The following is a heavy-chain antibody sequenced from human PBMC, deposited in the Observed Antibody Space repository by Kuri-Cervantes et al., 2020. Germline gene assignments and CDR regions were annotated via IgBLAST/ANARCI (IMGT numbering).Heavy chain of an antibody. V-gene: IGHV1-18*01. CDR3: ARGAYSGSYYWFDP. CDR2: VSAYNGNT. Sequence: ASVKVSCKASGYTFTSYGISWVRQAPGQGLEWMGWVSAYNGNTNYAQKLQGRVTMTTDTSTSTAYMALRSLRSDDTAVYYCARGAYSGSYYWFDPWGQGTLVTVSS. D-gene: IGHD1-26*01. CDR1: GYTFTSYG. J-gene: IGHJ5*02.